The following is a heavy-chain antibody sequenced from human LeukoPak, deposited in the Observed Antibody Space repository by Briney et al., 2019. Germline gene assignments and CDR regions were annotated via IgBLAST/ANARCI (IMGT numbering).Heavy chain of an antibody. CDR1: GGSTITHY. J-gene: IGHJ3*02. CDR2: IYYSGST. D-gene: IGHD3-22*01. V-gene: IGHV4-59*11. Sequence: PSETLSLTCTVSGGSTITHYWSWIRQTPGKGLEWIGYIYYSGSTNYNPSLKSRVTMSIDTSKNQFSLRLISVTAAATAVYFCARVGFTRGHYNPRDAFDIWGQGTVTVSS. CDR3: ARVGFTRGHYNPRDAFDI.